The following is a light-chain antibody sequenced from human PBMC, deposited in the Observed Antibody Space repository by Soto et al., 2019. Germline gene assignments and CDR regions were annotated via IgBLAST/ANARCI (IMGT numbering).Light chain of an antibody. CDR3: XXXXXXXFT. J-gene: IGKJ4*01. CDR1: RSVLYKSNNKNH. V-gene: IGKV4-1*01. Sequence: DIVMTQSPDSLAVSLGERATMNCKCSRSVLYKSNNKNHLAWYQQKPGQPPQLIIYWASTRESGVPERFSGSGSGTDFTLTISSLEAEDVAFXXXXXXXXXXFTFGGGTKVDIK. CDR2: WAS.